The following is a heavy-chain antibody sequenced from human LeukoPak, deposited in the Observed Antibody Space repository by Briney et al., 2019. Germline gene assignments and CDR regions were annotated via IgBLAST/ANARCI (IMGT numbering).Heavy chain of an antibody. D-gene: IGHD6-13*01. CDR2: ISGSGGST. CDR1: GFPFSDYG. CDR3: AKRGLAAALFR. V-gene: IGHV3-23*01. Sequence: GGSLRLSCAASGFPFSDYGMYWVRQAPGKGLEWVSDISGSGGSTYYADSVKGRFTISRDNSKNTLYLQMNRLRAEDTAVYYCAKRGLAAALFRWGQGTLVTVSS. J-gene: IGHJ4*02.